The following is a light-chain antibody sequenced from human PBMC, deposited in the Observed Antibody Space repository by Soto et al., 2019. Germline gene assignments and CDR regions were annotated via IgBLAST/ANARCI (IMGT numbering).Light chain of an antibody. CDR3: SSFTISRNTVI. CDR2: DVS. Sequence: QSALTQPASVSGSPGQSITISCTGXSSXXDGYNYVSWYQYHPGKAPKLMIYDVSNRPSGISNRFSGSKSGNTASLTISGLQAEDEADYYCSSFTISRNTVIFGGGTKLTVL. V-gene: IGLV2-14*01. CDR1: SSXXDGYNY. J-gene: IGLJ2*01.